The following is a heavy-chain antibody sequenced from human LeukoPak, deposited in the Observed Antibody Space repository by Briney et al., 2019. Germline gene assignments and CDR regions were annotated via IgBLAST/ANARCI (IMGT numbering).Heavy chain of an antibody. J-gene: IGHJ6*03. CDR2: ISGSGGST. V-gene: IGHV3-23*01. D-gene: IGHD6-25*01. CDR3: AKVKVSALNYYYYMDV. CDR1: GFTFSSYA. Sequence: GGTLRLSCAASGFTFSSYAMSWVRQAPGKGLEWVSAISGSGGSTYYADSVKGRFTISRDNSKNTLYLQMNSLRAEDTAVYYCAKVKVSALNYYYYMDVWGKGTTVTVSS.